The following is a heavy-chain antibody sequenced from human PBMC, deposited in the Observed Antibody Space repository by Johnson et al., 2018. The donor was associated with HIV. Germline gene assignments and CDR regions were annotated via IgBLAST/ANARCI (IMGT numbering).Heavy chain of an antibody. J-gene: IGHJ3*02. D-gene: IGHD6-25*01. Sequence: VQLVESGGGLVQPGGSLRLSCAASGFTFSSYAMSWVRQAPGKGLEWVGRIKSKTDGGTTDYAAPVKGRFTFSRDDSKNTLYLQMNSLRAEDTAVYYCAKEAADDAFDIWGQGTMVTVSS. CDR1: GFTFSSYA. CDR2: IKSKTDGGTT. V-gene: IGHV3-15*01. CDR3: AKEAADDAFDI.